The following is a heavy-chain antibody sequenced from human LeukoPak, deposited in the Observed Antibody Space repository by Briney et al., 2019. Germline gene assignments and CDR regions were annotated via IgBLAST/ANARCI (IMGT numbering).Heavy chain of an antibody. D-gene: IGHD3-22*01. Sequence: SETLSLTCAVYGGSFSGYYWSWIRQPPGKGLEWVGEINHSGSTNYNPSLKSRVTISVDTSKNQFSLKLSSVTAADTAVYCCARCNYDSSGYFRYYYYMDVWGKGTTVTVSS. J-gene: IGHJ6*03. CDR3: ARCNYDSSGYFRYYYYMDV. CDR2: INHSGST. V-gene: IGHV4-34*01. CDR1: GGSFSGYY.